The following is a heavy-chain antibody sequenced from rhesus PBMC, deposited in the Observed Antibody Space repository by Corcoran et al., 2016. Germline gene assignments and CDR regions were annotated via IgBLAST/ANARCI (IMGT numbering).Heavy chain of an antibody. Sequence: QVQLQESGPGLVKPSETLSLTCAVSGGSISSNYWSWIRQSPGKGLEWIGYIYGGRGSTSSTPSLKSRVTSSTDTSKNQFSLKLSSVTAADTAVYYCARDVCTGSGCYSYGLDSWGQGVVVTVSS. CDR2: IYGGRGST. CDR3: ARDVCTGSGCYSYGLDS. D-gene: IGHD2-21*01. V-gene: IGHV4-147*01. J-gene: IGHJ6*01. CDR1: GGSISSNY.